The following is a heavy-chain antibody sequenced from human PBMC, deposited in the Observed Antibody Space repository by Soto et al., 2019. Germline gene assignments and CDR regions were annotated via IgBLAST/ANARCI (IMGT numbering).Heavy chain of an antibody. D-gene: IGHD4-17*01. CDR3: AREQYGDYGCYFDY. CDR2: IIPIFGTA. V-gene: IGHV1-69*13. J-gene: IGHJ4*02. CDR1: GGTFSSYA. Sequence: ASVKVSCKASGGTFSSYAISWVRQAPGQGLEWMGGIIPIFGTANYAQKFQGRVTITADESTSTAYMELSSLRSEDTAVYYCAREQYGDYGCYFDYWGQGTLVTVSS.